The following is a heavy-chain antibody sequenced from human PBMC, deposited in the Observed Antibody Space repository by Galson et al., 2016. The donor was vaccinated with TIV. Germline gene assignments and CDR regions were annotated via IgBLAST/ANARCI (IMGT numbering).Heavy chain of an antibody. Sequence: SLRLSCAASGFTFETYAMHWVRQAPGKGLEWVSGINWNSGDINYADSVKGRFTISRDNAKNSVYLQMNRLRPEDTALYYCAKDRAGYYYAMDVRGKGTPVTVST. CDR1: GFTFETYA. CDR3: AKDRAGYYYAMDV. V-gene: IGHV3-9*01. J-gene: IGHJ6*04. CDR2: INWNSGDI.